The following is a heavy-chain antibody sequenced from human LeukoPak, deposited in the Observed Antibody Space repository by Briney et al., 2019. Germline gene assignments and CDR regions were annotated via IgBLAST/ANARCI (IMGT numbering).Heavy chain of an antibody. J-gene: IGHJ3*02. D-gene: IGHD6-19*01. CDR2: ISWNSGSI. CDR1: GFTFDDYA. CDR3: AKEWAVAGRSDAFDI. Sequence: GGSLRLSCAASGFTFDDYAMHWVRQAPGKGLEWVSGISWNSGSIGYADSVKGRFTTSRDNAKNSLYLQMNSLRAEDTALYYCAKEWAVAGRSDAFDIWGQGTMVTVSS. V-gene: IGHV3-9*01.